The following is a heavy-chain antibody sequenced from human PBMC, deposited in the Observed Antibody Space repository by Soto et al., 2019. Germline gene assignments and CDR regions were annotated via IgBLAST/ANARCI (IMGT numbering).Heavy chain of an antibody. J-gene: IGHJ4*02. CDR2: VYYSGST. CDR1: GGSISSGGYY. Sequence: SETLSLTCTVSGGSISSGGYYWSLIRQHPGKGPEWIGYVYYSGSTYYNPSLKSRVTMSVDKSKNQFSLKLMSLSAADTAVYYCGRLEGLATISHYFDYWGQGALVTVSS. D-gene: IGHD1-1*01. V-gene: IGHV4-31*09. CDR3: GRLEGLATISHYFDY.